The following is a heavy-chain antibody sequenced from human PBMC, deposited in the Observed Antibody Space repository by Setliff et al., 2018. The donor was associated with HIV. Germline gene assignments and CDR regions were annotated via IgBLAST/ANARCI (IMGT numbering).Heavy chain of an antibody. Sequence: SETLSLTCTVSGGSISSHYWSWIRQPPGKGLEWIGSIYYSGSTNYNPSLKSRVTISVDTSKNQFSLKLSSVTAADTAVYYCARGDTAMEYYFGYWGQGTLVTVSS. D-gene: IGHD5-18*01. J-gene: IGHJ4*02. CDR2: IYYSGST. V-gene: IGHV4-59*11. CDR3: ARGDTAMEYYFGY. CDR1: GGSISSHY.